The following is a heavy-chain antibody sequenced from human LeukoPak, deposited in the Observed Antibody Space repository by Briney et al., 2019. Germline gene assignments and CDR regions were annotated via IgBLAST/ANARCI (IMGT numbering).Heavy chain of an antibody. J-gene: IGHJ3*02. D-gene: IGHD4-17*01. CDR3: ARQGYGDYLNVFDT. CDR1: GGSISSYY. CDR2: IYHSGST. Sequence: SETLSLTCTVSGGSISSYYWSWIRQPPGKGLEWIGYIYHSGSTNYNPSLKSRVTISVDTSKNQFSLKLSSVTAADTAVYYCARQGYGDYLNVFDTWGQGTMVTVSS. V-gene: IGHV4-59*08.